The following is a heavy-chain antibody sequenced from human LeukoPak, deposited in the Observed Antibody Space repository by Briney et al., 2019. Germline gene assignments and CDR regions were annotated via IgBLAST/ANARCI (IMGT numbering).Heavy chain of an antibody. V-gene: IGHV3-23*01. Sequence: GGSLRLSCAVSGFTFSSYAMTWDRQAPGKGLEWVSAISGSGGSTYYADSVKGRFTISRDNSKNTLYLQMNSLRAEDTAVYYCAKDGSGSTYYYYYYMDVWGKGTTVTVSS. CDR1: GFTFSSYA. CDR3: AKDGSGSTYYYYYYMDV. D-gene: IGHD1-26*01. J-gene: IGHJ6*03. CDR2: ISGSGGST.